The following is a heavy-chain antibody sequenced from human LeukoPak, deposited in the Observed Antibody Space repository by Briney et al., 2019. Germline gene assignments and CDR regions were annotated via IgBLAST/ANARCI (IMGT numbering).Heavy chain of an antibody. J-gene: IGHJ4*02. V-gene: IGHV1-24*01. CDR2: FDPEDGET. D-gene: IGHD3-10*01. Sequence: ASVKVSCKVSGYTLTELSMHWVRQAPGKGLEWMGGFDPEDGETIYAQKFQGRVTMTEDTSTDTAYMELSSLRSEDAAVYYCATAKVYYGSGSYLHWGQGTLVTVSS. CDR1: GYTLTELS. CDR3: ATAKVYYGSGSYLH.